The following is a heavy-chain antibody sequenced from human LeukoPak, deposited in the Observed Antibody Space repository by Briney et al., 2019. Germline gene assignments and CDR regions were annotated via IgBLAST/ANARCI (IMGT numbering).Heavy chain of an antibody. CDR1: GFTFSSYW. D-gene: IGHD2-15*01. Sequence: GGSLRLSCAASGFTFSSYWMSWLRQAPGKGLEWVANIKQDGSEKYYVDSVKGRFTISRDNAKNSLYLQMNSLRAEDTAVYYCARDAVVVAARFYYYYYGMDVWGQGTTVTVSS. CDR3: ARDAVVVAARFYYYYYGMDV. CDR2: IKQDGSEK. J-gene: IGHJ6*02. V-gene: IGHV3-7*01.